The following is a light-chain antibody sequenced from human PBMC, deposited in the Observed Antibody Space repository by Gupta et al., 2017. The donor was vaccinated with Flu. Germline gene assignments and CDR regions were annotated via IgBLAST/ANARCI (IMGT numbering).Light chain of an antibody. J-gene: IGKJ4*01. V-gene: IGKV3-20*01. CDR2: GAS. CDR1: QSVRSRS. CDR3: QQYGAALGT. Sequence: GTLSVSPGERATLACRASQSVRSRSLAWYQHKPGQAPRLLIWGASSRATGIPDRFSGRGSGTDFTLTISRLETEDVAVYYCQQYGAALGTFGGGTKVEIK.